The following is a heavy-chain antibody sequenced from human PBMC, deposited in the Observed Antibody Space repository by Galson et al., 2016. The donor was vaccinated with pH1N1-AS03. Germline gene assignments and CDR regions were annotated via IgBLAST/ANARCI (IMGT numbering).Heavy chain of an antibody. J-gene: IGHJ4*02. V-gene: IGHV3-23*01. CDR2: IIGSGENT. CDR1: EFSFSRFA. CDR3: AKGSGYCSDATCYRFDR. Sequence: SLRLSCAASEFSFSRFAMAWVRQAPGKGLEWVSSIIGSGENTWYAESAEGRFTISRDNSKNTLYLQLNSLRAEDTALYYCAKGSGYCSDATCYRFDRWGQGTLV. D-gene: IGHD2-15*01.